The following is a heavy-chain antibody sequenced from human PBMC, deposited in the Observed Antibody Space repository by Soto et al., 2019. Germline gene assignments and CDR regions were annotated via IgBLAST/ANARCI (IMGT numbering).Heavy chain of an antibody. CDR3: ARYGSGSSVWFYP. J-gene: IGHJ5*02. V-gene: IGHV4-30-2*01. CDR1: GGSISSGGYS. CDR2: IYHSGST. D-gene: IGHD3-10*01. Sequence: SETLSLTCAVSGGSISSGGYSWSWIRQPPGKGLEWIGYIYHSGSTYYNPSLKSRVTISVDRSKNQFSLELSSVTAADTAVYYCARYGSGSSVWFYPWGQGTLVTVSS.